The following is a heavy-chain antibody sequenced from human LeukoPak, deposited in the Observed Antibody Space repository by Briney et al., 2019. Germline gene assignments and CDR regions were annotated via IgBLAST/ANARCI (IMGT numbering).Heavy chain of an antibody. J-gene: IGHJ6*03. V-gene: IGHV1-24*01. Sequence: GASVKVSCKVSGYTLTELSMHWVRQAPGKGLEWMGGCDPEDGETIYAQKFQGRVTMTEDTSTDTAYMELSSLRSEDTAVYYCATALGYCSGGSCYFYMDVWGKGTTVTVSS. CDR3: ATALGYCSGGSCYFYMDV. CDR1: GYTLTELS. D-gene: IGHD2-15*01. CDR2: CDPEDGET.